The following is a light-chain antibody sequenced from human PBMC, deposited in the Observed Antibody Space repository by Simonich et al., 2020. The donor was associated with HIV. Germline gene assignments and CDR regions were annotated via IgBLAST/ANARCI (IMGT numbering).Light chain of an antibody. CDR3: SSYTSISTLDVV. J-gene: IGLJ2*01. CDR2: DVS. V-gene: IGLV2-14*01. Sequence: QSALTQPVSVSGSPGQSITISCTGTSSDVGGYNYVSWYQQHPGKAPKLMIYDVSNRPSGVSNRFSGSKSGNTASLTISGLQSEDEADYYCSSYTSISTLDVVFGGGTKLTVL. CDR1: SSDVGGYNY.